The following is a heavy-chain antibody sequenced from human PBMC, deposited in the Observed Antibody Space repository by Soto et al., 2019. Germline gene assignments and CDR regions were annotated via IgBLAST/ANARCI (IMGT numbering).Heavy chain of an antibody. Sequence: QLQLQESGSGLVKPSQTLSLTCAVSGGSISSGGYSWSWIRQPPGKGLEWIGYIYHSGSTYYNPSLQSRVTISVDRSKNQSSQKLSSVTAADTAVYYCARVNYDYVWGSYRPYGMDVWGQGTTVTVSS. V-gene: IGHV4-30-2*01. D-gene: IGHD3-16*02. CDR1: GGSISSGGYS. CDR3: ARVNYDYVWGSYRPYGMDV. CDR2: IYHSGST. J-gene: IGHJ6*02.